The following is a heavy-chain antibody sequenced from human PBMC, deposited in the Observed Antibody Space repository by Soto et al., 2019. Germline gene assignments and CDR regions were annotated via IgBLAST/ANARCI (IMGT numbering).Heavy chain of an antibody. CDR3: AREGQNGYGSGPIDY. CDR2: ISAYNGNT. J-gene: IGHJ4*02. Sequence: ASVKVSCKASGYTFTSYGISWVRQAPGQGLEWMGWISAYNGNTNYARKLQGRVTMTTDTSTSTAYMELRCLRSDDTAVYYCAREGQNGYGSGPIDYWGQRNLVTVSS. V-gene: IGHV1-18*04. D-gene: IGHD6-19*01. CDR1: GYTFTSYG.